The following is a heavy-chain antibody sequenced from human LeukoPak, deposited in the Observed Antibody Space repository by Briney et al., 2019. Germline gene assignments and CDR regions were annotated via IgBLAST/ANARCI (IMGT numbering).Heavy chain of an antibody. D-gene: IGHD6-13*01. CDR3: ARGYSTSWTYYFDY. J-gene: IGHJ4*02. Sequence: SETLSLICTVSDGAISGYYCGWIRQPPGKGLDWIGHMHYGGSTNYNPSLKSRVTISADTSKNQFSLKLSSVSAADTAVYYCARGYSTSWTYYFDYWGQGALVTVSS. V-gene: IGHV4-59*01. CDR2: MHYGGST. CDR1: DGAISGYY.